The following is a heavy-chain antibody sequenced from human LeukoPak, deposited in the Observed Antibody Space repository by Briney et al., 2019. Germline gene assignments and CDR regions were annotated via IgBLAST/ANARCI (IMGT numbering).Heavy chain of an antibody. V-gene: IGHV1-69*05. Sequence: EASVKVSCKASGGTFSSYAISWVRQAPGQGLEWMGRIIPIFGTANYAQKFQGRVTITTDESTSTAYMELSSLRSEDTAVYYCASPMGSSWAFDYWGQGTLVTVSS. J-gene: IGHJ4*02. CDR3: ASPMGSSWAFDY. D-gene: IGHD6-13*01. CDR2: IIPIFGTA. CDR1: GGTFSSYA.